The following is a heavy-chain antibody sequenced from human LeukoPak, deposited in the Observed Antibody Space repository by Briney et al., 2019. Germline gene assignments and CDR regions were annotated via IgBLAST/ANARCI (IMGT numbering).Heavy chain of an antibody. Sequence: SVTVSCKASGYTFTSYGISWVRQAPGQGLEWMGGIIPTFGTANYAQKFQGRVTITADESTSTAYMELSSLRSEDTAVYYCARLALGYCSSTSCRQFDPWGQGTLVTVSS. V-gene: IGHV1-69*13. J-gene: IGHJ5*02. CDR3: ARLALGYCSSTSCRQFDP. D-gene: IGHD2-2*01. CDR1: GYTFTSYG. CDR2: IIPTFGTA.